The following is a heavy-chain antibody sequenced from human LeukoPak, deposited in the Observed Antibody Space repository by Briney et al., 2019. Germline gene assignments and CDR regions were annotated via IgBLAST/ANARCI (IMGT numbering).Heavy chain of an antibody. CDR2: ITTYNGNT. D-gene: IGHD2-2*01. J-gene: IGHJ4*02. CDR3: ARGYCSSTSCSPGGY. Sequence: ASVKVSCKASGYTFTSYGISWVRQAPGQGLEWMGWITTYNGNTNYAQNLQGRVTMTTDTSTSTAYMELRSLRSDDTAVYYCARGYCSSTSCSPGGYWGQGTLVTVSS. V-gene: IGHV1-18*01. CDR1: GYTFTSYG.